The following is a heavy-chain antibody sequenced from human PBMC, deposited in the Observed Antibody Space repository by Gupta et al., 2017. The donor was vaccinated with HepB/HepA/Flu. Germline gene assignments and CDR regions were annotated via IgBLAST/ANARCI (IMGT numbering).Heavy chain of an antibody. Sequence: QVQLQESGPGLVKPSQTLSLTCTVSGGSISSGDYSWSWIRQHPGKGLEWIGYIYYSGSTYYNPSLKSRATISVDTSKNQFSLKLSSVTAADTAVYYCARVTWDIVVVPAVPEGGMDVWGQGTTVTVSS. CDR3: ARVTWDIVVVPAVPEGGMDV. CDR2: IYYSGST. V-gene: IGHV4-31*03. D-gene: IGHD2-2*01. J-gene: IGHJ6*02. CDR1: GGSISSGDYS.